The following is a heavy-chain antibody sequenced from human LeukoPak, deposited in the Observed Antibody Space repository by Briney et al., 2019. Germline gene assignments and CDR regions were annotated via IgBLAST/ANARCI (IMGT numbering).Heavy chain of an antibody. D-gene: IGHD6-13*01. J-gene: IGHJ2*01. CDR1: GFTFSSYV. CDR3: AILAGVWYFDL. CDR2: ISGSGGRT. V-gene: IGHV3-23*01. Sequence: GGSLRLSCAASGFTFSSYVMSWVRQAPGKGLEWVSGISGSGGRTYYADSVKGRFTISRDNSKSTLNLQMNSLRAEDTAVYYCAILAGVWYFDLWGCGTLVTVS.